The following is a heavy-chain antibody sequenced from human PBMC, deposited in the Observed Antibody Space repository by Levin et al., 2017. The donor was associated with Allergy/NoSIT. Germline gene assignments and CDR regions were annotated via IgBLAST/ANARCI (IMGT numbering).Heavy chain of an antibody. J-gene: IGHJ4*02. Sequence: GGSLRLSCAASGFTFSSYSMNWVRQAPGKGLEWVSYISSSSSTIYYADSVKGRFTISRDNAKNSLYLQMNSLRAEDTAVYYCARVLGYCSGGSCQGDYWGQGTLVTVSS. CDR2: ISSSSSTI. CDR3: ARVLGYCSGGSCQGDY. D-gene: IGHD2-15*01. CDR1: GFTFSSYS. V-gene: IGHV3-48*01.